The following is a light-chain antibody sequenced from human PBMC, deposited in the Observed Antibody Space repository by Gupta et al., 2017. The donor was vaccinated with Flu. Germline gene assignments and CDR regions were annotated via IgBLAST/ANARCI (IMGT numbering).Light chain of an antibody. Sequence: DIEMTQSPSSLSASVGDRVTITCRASQVIRHYLAWFQQQPGKAPKPLIYGASSLHTGVPSKFSGSGSGTDFTLTISSLQPEDFATYYCQQDYTYPRTFGGGTKVDIK. CDR2: GAS. J-gene: IGKJ4*01. CDR1: QVIRHY. CDR3: QQDYTYPRT. V-gene: IGKV1-16*02.